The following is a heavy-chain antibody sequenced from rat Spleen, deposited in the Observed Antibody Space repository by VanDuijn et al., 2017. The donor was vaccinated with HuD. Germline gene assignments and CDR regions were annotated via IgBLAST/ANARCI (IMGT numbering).Heavy chain of an antibody. CDR2: ISHDGSST. Sequence: EVQLVESGGGLVQPGRSLKLSCAASGFTFSSFAMAWVRQAPKKGLEWVATISHDGSSTYYRDSVKGRFTISRDNTKSTLYLQMDSLRSEDTATYYCVAHGTRVSRFAYWGQGTLVTVSS. CDR3: VAHGTRVSRFAY. CDR1: GFTFSSFA. V-gene: IGHV5-7*01. D-gene: IGHD1-4*01. J-gene: IGHJ3*01.